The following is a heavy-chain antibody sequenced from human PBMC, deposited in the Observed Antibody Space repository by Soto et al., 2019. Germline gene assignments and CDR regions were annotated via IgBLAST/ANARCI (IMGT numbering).Heavy chain of an antibody. CDR3: AKNRVTIAALDS. CDR2: ISGGSHRT. Sequence: EVQLLESGGGFVQPGGALRLSWSASGFKFNMFAMTWVRQAPGQGLEWVSTISGGSHRTYYADSHKGRFSISRDNSKNTMYLQMDSLRAEDTAIYYCAKNRVTIAALDSWGQGALVSVSS. J-gene: IGHJ4*02. V-gene: IGHV3-23*01. CDR1: GFKFNMFA. D-gene: IGHD6-25*01.